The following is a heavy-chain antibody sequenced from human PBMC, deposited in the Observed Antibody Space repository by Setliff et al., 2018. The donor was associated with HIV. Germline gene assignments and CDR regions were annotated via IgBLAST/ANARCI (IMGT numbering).Heavy chain of an antibody. Sequence: ASVKVSCKASGYTFTSYDINWVRQATGQGLEWMGWISAYNGNTNYAQKLQGRVTMTTDTSTSTAYMELRSLRSDDTAVYYCARVPARDYYDSSGYYDYWGQGTLVTVSS. J-gene: IGHJ4*02. V-gene: IGHV1-18*01. CDR3: ARVPARDYYDSSGYYDY. CDR2: ISAYNGNT. D-gene: IGHD3-22*01. CDR1: GYTFTSYD.